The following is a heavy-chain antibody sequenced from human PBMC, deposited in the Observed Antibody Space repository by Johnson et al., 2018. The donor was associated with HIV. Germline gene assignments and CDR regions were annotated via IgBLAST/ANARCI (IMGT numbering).Heavy chain of an antibody. D-gene: IGHD1-26*01. J-gene: IGHJ3*02. CDR3: ARVRVGAFDI. Sequence: VQLVESGGGVVQPGKSLRLSCVASGFTFSSYGVHWVRQAPGKGLEWVSGISWNSGSIGYADSVKGRFTISRDNAKNSLYLQMNSLRAEDTALYYCARVRVGAFDIWGQGTMVTVSS. CDR1: GFTFSSYG. V-gene: IGHV3-9*01. CDR2: ISWNSGSI.